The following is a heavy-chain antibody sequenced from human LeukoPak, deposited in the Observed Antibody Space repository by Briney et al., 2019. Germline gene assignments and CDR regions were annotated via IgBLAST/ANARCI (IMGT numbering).Heavy chain of an antibody. V-gene: IGHV4-38-2*01. D-gene: IGHD3-10*01. J-gene: IGHJ4*02. CDR3: ARGFLEDYYGSGAGY. Sequence: PSETLSLTCAVSGYSISSGYYWGWIRRPPGKGLEWIGSIYHSGSTYYNPSLKSRVTISVDTSKNQFSLKLSSATAADTAVYYCARGFLEDYYGSGAGYWGQGTLVTVSS. CDR2: IYHSGST. CDR1: GYSISSGYY.